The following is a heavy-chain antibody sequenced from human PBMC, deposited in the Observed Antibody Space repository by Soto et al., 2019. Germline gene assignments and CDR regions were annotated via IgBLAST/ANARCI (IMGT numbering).Heavy chain of an antibody. CDR3: AKEGSWHYGMDV. J-gene: IGHJ6*02. V-gene: IGHV3-30*18. D-gene: IGHD5-12*01. CDR2: ISYDGSNK. CDR1: GFTFSSYG. Sequence: GGSLRLSCAASGFTFSSYGMHWVRQAPGKGLEWVAVISYDGSNKYYADSVKGRFTISRDNSKNTLYLQMNSLRAEDTAVYYCAKEGSWHYGMDVWGQGTTVTVSS.